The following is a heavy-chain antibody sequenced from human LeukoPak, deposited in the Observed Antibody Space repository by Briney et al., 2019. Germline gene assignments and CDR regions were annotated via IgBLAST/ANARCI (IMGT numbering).Heavy chain of an antibody. Sequence: SGGSLRLSCAASGFSFSDYGIHWVRQAPGKGLEWVALISYDGSNKYYADSVKGRFTISRDNSKNTLYLQMNSLRAEDTAVYYCVKLSTRWFEELFFDYWGQGTLVTVSS. CDR2: ISYDGSNK. J-gene: IGHJ4*02. CDR1: GFSFSDYG. CDR3: VKLSTRWFEELFFDY. D-gene: IGHD3-10*01. V-gene: IGHV3-30*18.